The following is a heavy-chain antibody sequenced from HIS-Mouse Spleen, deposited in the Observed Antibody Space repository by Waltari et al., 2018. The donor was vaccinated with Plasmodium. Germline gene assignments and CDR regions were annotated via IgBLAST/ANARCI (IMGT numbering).Heavy chain of an antibody. D-gene: IGHD1-26*01. CDR3: ARRGGSYYYFDY. V-gene: IGHV4-39*01. CDR1: GGSISSSGYY. Sequence: QLQLQESGPGLVKPSETLSLTCTVPGGSISSSGYYWGWIRQPPGKGLEWIGSIYYSGSTYYNPSLKSRVTISVDTSKNQFSLKLSSVTAADTAVYYCARRGGSYYYFDYWGQGTLVTVSS. CDR2: IYYSGST. J-gene: IGHJ4*02.